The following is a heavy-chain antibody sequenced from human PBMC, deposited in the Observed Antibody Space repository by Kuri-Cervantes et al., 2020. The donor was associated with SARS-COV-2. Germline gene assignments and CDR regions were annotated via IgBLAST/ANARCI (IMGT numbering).Heavy chain of an antibody. Sequence: GGSLRLSCAASGFTFSSYAMHWVRQAPGKGLEWVAVISYDGSNKYYADSVKGRFTISRGNSKNTLYLQMNSLRAEDTAVYYCARDHNDFWSGYYPLDYWGQGTLVTVSS. CDR2: ISYDGSNK. D-gene: IGHD3-3*01. CDR3: ARDHNDFWSGYYPLDY. CDR1: GFTFSSYA. J-gene: IGHJ4*02. V-gene: IGHV3-30-3*01.